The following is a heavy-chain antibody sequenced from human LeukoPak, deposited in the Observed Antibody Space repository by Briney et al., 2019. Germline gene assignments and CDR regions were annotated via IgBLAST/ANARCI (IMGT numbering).Heavy chain of an antibody. Sequence: PSETLSLTCTVSGGSISSYYWSWIRQPPGKRLEWIGYIYYSGSTNYNPSLKSRVTISVDTSKNQFSLKLSSVTAADTAVYYCAVCLDSSSVSVYYYMDVWGKGTTVTVSS. CDR1: GGSISSYY. D-gene: IGHD6-13*01. CDR2: IYYSGST. J-gene: IGHJ6*03. CDR3: AVCLDSSSVSVYYYMDV. V-gene: IGHV4-59*01.